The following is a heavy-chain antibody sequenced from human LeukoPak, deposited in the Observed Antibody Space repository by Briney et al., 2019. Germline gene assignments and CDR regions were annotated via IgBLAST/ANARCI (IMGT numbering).Heavy chain of an antibody. D-gene: IGHD5-12*01. CDR2: IYYTGNT. CDR3: ARGQVFSGYDFQKLPDS. V-gene: IGHV4-59*01. Sequence: SETLSLTCTVSGGSISSYYWSWIRQPPGKGLEWVAYIYYTGNTNYNPSLKSRVTISLDTPKNQISLKLRSVTAADTAVYYCARGQVFSGYDFQKLPDSWGQGTLVTVS. CDR1: GGSISSYY. J-gene: IGHJ4*02.